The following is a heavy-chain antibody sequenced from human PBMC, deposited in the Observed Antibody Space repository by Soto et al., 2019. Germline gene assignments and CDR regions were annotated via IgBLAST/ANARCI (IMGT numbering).Heavy chain of an antibody. J-gene: IGHJ5*02. CDR3: AKDQMGRGWRTLES. CDR1: GLTFSGYG. CDR2: ITYDGSST. V-gene: IGHV3-30*18. D-gene: IGHD3-3*01. Sequence: QVQMVESGGGVVQPGTSLRLSCVVTGLTFSGYGMHWVRQAPGKGLEWVADITYDGSSTYYADAVKGRLTVSRDNSKNILYLQMTSLRGDDTAMYYCAKDQMGRGWRTLESWCQGTVVIVPS.